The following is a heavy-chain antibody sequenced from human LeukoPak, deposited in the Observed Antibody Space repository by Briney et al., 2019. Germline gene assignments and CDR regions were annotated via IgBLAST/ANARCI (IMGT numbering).Heavy chain of an antibody. V-gene: IGHV3-11*04. J-gene: IGHJ4*02. D-gene: IGHD2-15*01. CDR3: ARDRMGGSFDY. CDR1: GFTFSDYY. Sequence: KPGGSLRLSCAASGFTFSDYYMSWIRQAPGKGLEWVSFITGGSNTIYYADSVKGRLTIPRDNAKNSLYLQMNSLRVEDTAVYYCARDRMGGSFDYWGQGTLVTVSS. CDR2: ITGGSNTI.